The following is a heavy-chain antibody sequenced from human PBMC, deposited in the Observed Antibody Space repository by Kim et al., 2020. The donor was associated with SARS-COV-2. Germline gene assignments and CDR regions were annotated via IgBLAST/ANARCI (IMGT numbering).Heavy chain of an antibody. Sequence: RFTISRDNSKNTLYLQMNSLRAEDTAVYYCAKDRLGTAMVSYYYYYGMDVWGQGTTVTVSS. CDR3: AKDRLGTAMVSYYYYYGMDV. J-gene: IGHJ6*02. V-gene: IGHV3-30*02. D-gene: IGHD5-18*01.